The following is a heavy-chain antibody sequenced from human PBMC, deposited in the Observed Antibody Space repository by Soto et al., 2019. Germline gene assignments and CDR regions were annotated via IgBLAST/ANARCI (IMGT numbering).Heavy chain of an antibody. J-gene: IGHJ4*02. CDR1: GGTFNSYT. CDR2: VNPIVGMS. V-gene: IGHV1-69*02. D-gene: IGHD3-10*01. CDR3: ATRSVSGVAHFDY. Sequence: QVQLVQSGAEVKKPGSSVKVSCTASGGTFNSYTINWVRQAPGQGLEWVGRVNPIVGMSNSAQKFQGRVTITAARATTQAYMNLTRLKSEETAVYYGATRSVSGVAHFDYGGQGTLVTVSS.